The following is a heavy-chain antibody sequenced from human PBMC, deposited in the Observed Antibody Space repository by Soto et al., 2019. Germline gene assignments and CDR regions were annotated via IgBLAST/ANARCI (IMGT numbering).Heavy chain of an antibody. CDR3: ASQVRFMAAAFK. CDR2: IYPGTSET. V-gene: IGHV5-51*01. D-gene: IGHD6-13*01. CDR1: DFNLVHHW. J-gene: IGHJ4*02. Sequence: PGQSLKIPSADSDFNLVHHWVAWVRHMPGKGLEWMGIIYPGTSETRYSPSFEGQVTISADTTIGTAYLQWRSLKAADTAIYYCASQVRFMAAAFKWGQGTLVTVSS.